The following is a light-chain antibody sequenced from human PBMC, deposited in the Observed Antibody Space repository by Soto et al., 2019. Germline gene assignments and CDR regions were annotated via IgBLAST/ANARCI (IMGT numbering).Light chain of an antibody. V-gene: IGKV3-20*01. CDR1: QSVSSSY. Sequence: EIGLPQSQSTLSLSPGEIATLSCRASQSVSSSYLAWYQQKPGQAPRLLIYGASSRATGIPDRFSGSGSGTDFTLTISRLEPEDFAVYYCQQYGIWTLGQGTKV. CDR3: QQYGIWT. J-gene: IGKJ1*01. CDR2: GAS.